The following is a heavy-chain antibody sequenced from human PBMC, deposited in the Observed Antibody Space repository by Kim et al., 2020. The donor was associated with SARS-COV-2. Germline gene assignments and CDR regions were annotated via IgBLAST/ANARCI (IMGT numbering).Heavy chain of an antibody. D-gene: IGHD2-21*01. V-gene: IGHV3-21*04. CDR2: ISRDSTFV. J-gene: IGHJ6*01. CDR3: VSAPLAFCGDEC. Sequence: GGSLRLSCAASGFAFSSYSMTWVRQAPGKGLEWVSSISRDSTFVFYVDSVKGRFTTSRDNAKSSLYLQMNSLTVEDTAMYYCVSAPLAFCGDECWG. CDR1: GFAFSSYS.